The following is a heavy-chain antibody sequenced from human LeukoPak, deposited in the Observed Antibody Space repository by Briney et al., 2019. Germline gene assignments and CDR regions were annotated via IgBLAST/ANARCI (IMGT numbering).Heavy chain of an antibody. CDR2: ISYDGSNK. CDR1: GFTFSSYA. D-gene: IGHD1-1*01. CDR3: ARDAGRGWYIAYFDY. V-gene: IGHV3-30*01. Sequence: GGSLRLSCAASGFTFSSYAMHWVRQAPGKGLEWVAVISYDGSNKYYADSVKGRFTISRDNSKNTLYLQMNSLRAEDTAVYYCARDAGRGWYIAYFDYWGQGTLVTVSS. J-gene: IGHJ4*02.